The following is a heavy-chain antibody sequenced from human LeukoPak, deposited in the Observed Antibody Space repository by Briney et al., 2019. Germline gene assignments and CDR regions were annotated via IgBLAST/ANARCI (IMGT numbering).Heavy chain of an antibody. J-gene: IGHJ4*02. CDR2: IRYDGSNK. CDR3: AKDLSRLWGYFDY. D-gene: IGHD3-16*01. V-gene: IGHV3-30*02. Sequence: PGGSLRLSCAASGFTFSSYGMPWVRQAPGKGLEWVAFIRYDGSNKYYAYSVKGRFTISRDNSKNTLYLQMNSLRAEDTAVYYCAKDLSRLWGYFDYWGQGTLVTVSS. CDR1: GFTFSSYG.